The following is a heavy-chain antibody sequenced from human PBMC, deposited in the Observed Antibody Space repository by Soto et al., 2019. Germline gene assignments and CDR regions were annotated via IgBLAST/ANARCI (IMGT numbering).Heavy chain of an antibody. D-gene: IGHD3-3*01. CDR3: AIRPYDFWSGYYRGNDAFDI. V-gene: IGHV3-30*03. CDR1: GLTFSSYG. CDR2: ISYDGSNK. Sequence: QVQLVESGGGVVQPGKSLRLSCAASGLTFSSYGMHWVRQAPGKGLEWVAVISYDGSNKYYADSVKGRFTISRDNSKNTLYLQMNSLRAEDTAVYYCAIRPYDFWSGYYRGNDAFDIWGQGTMVTVSS. J-gene: IGHJ3*02.